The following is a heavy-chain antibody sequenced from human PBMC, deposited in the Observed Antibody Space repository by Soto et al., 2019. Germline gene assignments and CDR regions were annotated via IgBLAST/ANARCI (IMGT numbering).Heavy chain of an antibody. CDR2: IWYDGSNK. D-gene: IGHD3-3*01. J-gene: IGHJ6*03. V-gene: IGHV3-33*01. Sequence: AGSLRLSCAASGFTFSSYGMHWVRQAPGKGLEWVAVIWYDGSNKYYADSVKGRFTISRDNSKNTLYLQMNSLRAEDTAVYYCARGHYDFWSGQVDYYYYYMDVWGKGTTVTVSS. CDR1: GFTFSSYG. CDR3: ARGHYDFWSGQVDYYYYYMDV.